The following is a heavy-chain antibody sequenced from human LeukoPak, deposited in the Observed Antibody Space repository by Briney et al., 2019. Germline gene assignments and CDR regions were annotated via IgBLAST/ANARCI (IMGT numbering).Heavy chain of an antibody. J-gene: IGHJ1*01. CDR1: GGSFSGYY. V-gene: IGHV4-34*01. Sequence: SETLSLTCAVSGGSFSGYYWTWIRQPPGKGLEWIGEINHSGSTNYNPSLKSRVTISVDTSKNQFSLKLSSVTAADTAVYYCARGRSPYDSSGYYYPEYFQHWGQGTLVTVSS. CDR3: ARGRSPYDSSGYYYPEYFQH. CDR2: INHSGST. D-gene: IGHD3-22*01.